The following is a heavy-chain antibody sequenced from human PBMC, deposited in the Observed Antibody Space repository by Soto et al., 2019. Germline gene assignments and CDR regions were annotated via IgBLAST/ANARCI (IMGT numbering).Heavy chain of an antibody. V-gene: IGHV4-39*01. Sequence: SETLSLPCTVSGGSISSRSYYWGWIRQPPGKGLEWIGSIYYSGSTYYNPSLKSRVTISVDTSKNQFSLKLSSVTAADTAVYYCARRGWELRRGGADFDIWGQGTMVT. D-gene: IGHD1-26*01. CDR1: GGSISSRSYY. CDR3: ARRGWELRRGGADFDI. J-gene: IGHJ3*02. CDR2: IYYSGST.